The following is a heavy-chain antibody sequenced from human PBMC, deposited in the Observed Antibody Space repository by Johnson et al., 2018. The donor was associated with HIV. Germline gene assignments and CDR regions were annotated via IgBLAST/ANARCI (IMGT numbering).Heavy chain of an antibody. V-gene: IGHV3-20*04. CDR3: AWGSSGYYYRAFDI. Sequence: VQLVESGGGVVRPGGSLRLSCAASGFTFDDYGMSWVRQAPGKGLVWVSGIHWTGGSTGYADSVKGRFTISRDNAKNSRYLQMNSLRAEDTALYYCAWGSSGYYYRAFDIRGQGTMVTVSS. CDR1: GFTFDDYG. J-gene: IGHJ3*02. D-gene: IGHD3-22*01. CDR2: IHWTGGST.